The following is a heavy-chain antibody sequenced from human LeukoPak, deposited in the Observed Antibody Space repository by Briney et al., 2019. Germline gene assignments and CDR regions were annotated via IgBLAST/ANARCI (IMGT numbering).Heavy chain of an antibody. Sequence: GGSLRLSCAASGFTFSDYYMSWIRQAPGKGLEWVSYVSSSSSYTNYADSVKGRFTISRDNAKNSLYLQMNSLRAEDTAVYYCARAGAGSSWFSDAFDIWGQGTMVTVSS. CDR1: GFTFSDYY. V-gene: IGHV3-11*06. CDR2: VSSSSSYT. D-gene: IGHD6-13*01. J-gene: IGHJ3*02. CDR3: ARAGAGSSWFSDAFDI.